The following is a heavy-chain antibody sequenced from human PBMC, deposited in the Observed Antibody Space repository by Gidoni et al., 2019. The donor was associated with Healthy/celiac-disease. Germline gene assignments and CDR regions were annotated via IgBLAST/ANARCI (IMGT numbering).Heavy chain of an antibody. D-gene: IGHD3-22*01. CDR2: ISSSSSYI. V-gene: IGHV3-21*01. CDR3: ARVGGVVILDAFDI. CDR1: GFPFSSYS. Sequence: EVQLVESGGGLVKPGGSLRLSCAASGFPFSSYSMNWVRQAPGKGLEWVSSISSSSSYIYYADSVKGRFTISRDNAKNSLYLQMNSLRAEDTAVYYCARVGGVVILDAFDIWGQGTMVTVSS. J-gene: IGHJ3*02.